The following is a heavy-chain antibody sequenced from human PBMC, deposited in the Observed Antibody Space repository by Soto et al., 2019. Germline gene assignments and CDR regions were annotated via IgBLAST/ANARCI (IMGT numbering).Heavy chain of an antibody. CDR3: VTDDGGYPSTAPH. J-gene: IGHJ4*02. D-gene: IGHD4-17*01. V-gene: IGHV3-23*04. CDR1: GITISNYP. Sequence: EVRLVESGGGLVQPGGSLRLSCAASGITISNYPMSWVRQAPGKGLDWVSGISGSGDTTYYADSAKGRFTISKDISKNSLFLQLDSLRVEDSALYFCVTDDGGYPSTAPHWGQGTLVTVSP. CDR2: ISGSGDTT.